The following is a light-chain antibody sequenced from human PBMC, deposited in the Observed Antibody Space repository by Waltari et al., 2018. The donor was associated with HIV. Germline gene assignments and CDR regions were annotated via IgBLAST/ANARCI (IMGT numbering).Light chain of an antibody. J-gene: IGLJ2*01. CDR1: NIGSKS. CDR2: YDR. CDR3: QVWDSSSEHVV. Sequence: SYVLTQPPSVSVAPGTTARITCGGNNIGSKSVHWYQHKPGQAPVLVIYYDRERPSGIPDRFSGSDSGNTATLTINRVEAGDEADYYCQVWDSSSEHVVFGGGTKLTVL. V-gene: IGLV3-21*04.